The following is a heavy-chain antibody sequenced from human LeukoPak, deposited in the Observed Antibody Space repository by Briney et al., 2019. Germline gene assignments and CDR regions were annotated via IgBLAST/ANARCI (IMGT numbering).Heavy chain of an antibody. CDR2: VNPNSGAT. CDR1: GYTFTGYY. Sequence: ASVKVSCKASGYTFTGYYLHWIRQAPGQGLEWVGRVNPNSGATNYAQKFQGRVTMTRDTSTKTAYMELRRLRSDDTALFYCARGGRGDFVVDEGIPPSYNWFDPWGQGTLVSVSS. CDR3: ARGGRGDFVVDEGIPPSYNWFDP. D-gene: IGHD2-21*01. J-gene: IGHJ5*02. V-gene: IGHV1-2*06.